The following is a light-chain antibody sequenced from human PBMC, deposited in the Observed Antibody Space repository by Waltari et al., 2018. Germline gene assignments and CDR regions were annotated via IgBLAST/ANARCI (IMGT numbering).Light chain of an antibody. Sequence: QSALTQPASVSGSPGQSITISCTGTSGYNYVPWYQQHPGKAPKLMIYDVTNRPSGVSNRFSGSKSGNTASLTNSGPRAEDEADYYCSSYTSNNTPVVFGGGTMVTVL. CDR3: SSYTSNNTPVV. J-gene: IGLJ2*01. CDR2: DVT. V-gene: IGLV2-14*03. CDR1: SGYNY.